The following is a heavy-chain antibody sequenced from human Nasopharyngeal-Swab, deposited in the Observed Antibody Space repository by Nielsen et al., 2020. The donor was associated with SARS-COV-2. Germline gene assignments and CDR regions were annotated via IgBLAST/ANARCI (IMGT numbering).Heavy chain of an antibody. Sequence: SETLSLTSTASGGSISPYYLSWIRRPPGKGLDWIVYISYSGSTNYNPSLKSRVTISVDTSKKQFSLRLSSLTAADTAVYYCARHTPPVYYYYMDVWGKGTTVTVSS. J-gene: IGHJ6*03. CDR2: ISYSGST. CDR3: ARHTPPVYYYYMDV. V-gene: IGHV4-59*08. CDR1: GGSISPYY.